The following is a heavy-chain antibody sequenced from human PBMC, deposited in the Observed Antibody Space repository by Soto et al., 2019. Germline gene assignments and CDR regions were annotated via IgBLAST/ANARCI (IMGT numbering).Heavy chain of an antibody. D-gene: IGHD1-1*01. Sequence: QVQLQEAGPGLVKPSETLSLSCTISGGSISSDYWTWIRQPPGKGLEWIGYIHYSGSTNYNPSLKSRVTISVDTSKNQSSLKLSSVTAADTAVYYCARVMGTQNRDYYYMDVWGKGTTVTVSS. CDR2: IHYSGST. J-gene: IGHJ6*03. CDR1: GGSISSDY. CDR3: ARVMGTQNRDYYYMDV. V-gene: IGHV4-59*01.